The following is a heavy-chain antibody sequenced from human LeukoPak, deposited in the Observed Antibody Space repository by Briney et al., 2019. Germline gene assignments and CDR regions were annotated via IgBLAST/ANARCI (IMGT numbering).Heavy chain of an antibody. D-gene: IGHD6-13*01. CDR3: ARETRIAAACLEY. CDR1: GGTFSSYA. CDR2: IIPIFGIA. J-gene: IGHJ4*02. V-gene: IGHV1-69*04. Sequence: ASVKVSCKASGGTFSSYAISWVRQAPGQGLEWMGRIIPIFGIANYAQKFQGRVTITADKSTSTAYMELSSLRSEDTAVYYCARETRIAAACLEYWGQGTLVTVSS.